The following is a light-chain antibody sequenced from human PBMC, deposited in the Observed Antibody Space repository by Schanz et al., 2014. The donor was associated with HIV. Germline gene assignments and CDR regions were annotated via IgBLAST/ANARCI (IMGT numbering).Light chain of an antibody. V-gene: IGKV3-11*01. J-gene: IGKJ4*01. CDR3: QQYNDWPLT. CDR1: QSVSSY. Sequence: EIVLTQSPATLSLSPGERATLSCRASQSVSSYLAWYQQKPGQAPRLRIYDASNRATGIPARFSGSGSGTDFTLTISSLQSEDFTLYYCQQYNDWPLTFGGGTKVEIK. CDR2: DAS.